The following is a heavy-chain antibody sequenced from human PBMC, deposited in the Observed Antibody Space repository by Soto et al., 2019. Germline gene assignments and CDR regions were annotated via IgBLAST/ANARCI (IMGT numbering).Heavy chain of an antibody. Sequence: QVQLVESGGGVVQPGRSLRLSCAASGFTFSSYGMHWVRQAPGKGLEWVAVISYGGSNKYYADSVKGRFTISRDNSKNTLYLQMYNLRAEDTAVYYCAKDNCISTSCYRLYNWFDPWGQGTLVTVSS. CDR2: ISYGGSNK. J-gene: IGHJ5*02. V-gene: IGHV3-30*18. D-gene: IGHD2-2*01. CDR3: AKDNCISTSCYRLYNWFDP. CDR1: GFTFSSYG.